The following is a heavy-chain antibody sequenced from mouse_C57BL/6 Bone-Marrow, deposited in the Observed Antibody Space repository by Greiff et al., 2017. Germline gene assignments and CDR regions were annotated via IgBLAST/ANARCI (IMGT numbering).Heavy chain of an antibody. Sequence: VQLQQPGAELVMPGASVKLSCKASGYTFTSYWMHWVKQRPGQGLEWIGEIDPSDSYTNYNQKFTGKSTLTVDKSSSTAYMQLSSLTSEDSAVDFCARRMDYWGQGTSVTVSS. J-gene: IGHJ4*01. CDR3: ARRMDY. CDR1: GYTFTSYW. CDR2: IDPSDSYT. V-gene: IGHV1-69*01.